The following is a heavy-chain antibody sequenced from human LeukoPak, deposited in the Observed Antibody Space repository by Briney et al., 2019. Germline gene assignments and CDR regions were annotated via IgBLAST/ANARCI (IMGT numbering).Heavy chain of an antibody. J-gene: IGHJ4*02. D-gene: IGHD1-1*01. CDR3: AGDRWNDLYFDY. Sequence: SETLSLTCTVSGGSISSSSYYWGWIRQPPGKGLEWIGSIYYSGSTYYNPSLKSRVTISVDTSKNQFSLKLSSVTAADTAVYYCAGDRWNDLYFDYWGQGTLVTVSS. V-gene: IGHV4-39*07. CDR2: IYYSGST. CDR1: GGSISSSSYY.